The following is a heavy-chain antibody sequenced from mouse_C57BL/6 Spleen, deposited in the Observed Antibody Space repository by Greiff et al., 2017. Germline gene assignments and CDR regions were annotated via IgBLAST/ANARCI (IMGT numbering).Heavy chain of an antibody. CDR2: IHPNSGST. V-gene: IGHV1-64*01. Sequence: QVQLQQPGAELVKPGASVTLSCKASGYTFTSYWMHWVKQRPGQGLEWIGMIHPNSGSTNYNEKFKSKATLTVDKSSSTAYMQLSSLTSEDSAVYYCASQGSSFRWYFDVWGTGTTVTVSS. CDR3: ASQGSSFRWYFDV. J-gene: IGHJ1*03. D-gene: IGHD1-1*01. CDR1: GYTFTSYW.